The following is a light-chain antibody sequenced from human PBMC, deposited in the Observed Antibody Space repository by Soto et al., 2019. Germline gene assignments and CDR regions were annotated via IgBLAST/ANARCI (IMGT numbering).Light chain of an antibody. J-gene: IGLJ1*01. Sequence: SVLPQPRSVSGSPGQSVTISCTGTSSDVGGYNYVSWYQQHPVKAPKLMIYDVSKRPSGVPDRCPGSKSGNTASLTISGLQAGDGADYSCCSYAASSTYDYATGTKVT. CDR3: CSYAASSTYD. V-gene: IGLV2-11*01. CDR2: DVS. CDR1: SSDVGGYNY.